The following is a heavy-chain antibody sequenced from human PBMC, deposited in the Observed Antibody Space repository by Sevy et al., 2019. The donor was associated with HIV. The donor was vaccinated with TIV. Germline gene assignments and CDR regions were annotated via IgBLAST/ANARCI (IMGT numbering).Heavy chain of an antibody. V-gene: IGHV4-59*01. CDR1: GGSISAYY. J-gene: IGHJ5*02. Sequence: SENLSLTCTVSGGSISAYYWSWIRQPPGKPLEYIGYIYYTGSTNYNASLKSRVTISVDTSKNQLSLKLNSVTAADTAVYFCARAPPVRSGYDSLNWFDPWGQGTLVTVSS. CDR3: ARAPPVRSGYDSLNWFDP. CDR2: IYYTGST. D-gene: IGHD5-12*01.